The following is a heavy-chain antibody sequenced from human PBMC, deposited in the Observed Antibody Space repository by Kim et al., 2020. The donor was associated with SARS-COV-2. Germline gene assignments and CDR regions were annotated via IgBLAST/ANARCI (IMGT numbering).Heavy chain of an antibody. CDR1: GGSISSSSYY. J-gene: IGHJ3*02. Sequence: SETLSLTCTVSGGSISSSSYYWGWIRQPPGKGLEWIGSIYYSGSTYYNPSLKSRVTISVDTSKNQFSLKLSSVTAADTAVYYCARVTDKDGQGAFDIWGQGTMVTVSS. CDR2: IYYSGST. CDR3: ARVTDKDGQGAFDI. D-gene: IGHD3-22*01. V-gene: IGHV4-39*07.